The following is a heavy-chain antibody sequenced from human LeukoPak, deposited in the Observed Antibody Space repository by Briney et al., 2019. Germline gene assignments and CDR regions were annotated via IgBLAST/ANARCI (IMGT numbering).Heavy chain of an antibody. V-gene: IGHV4-31*03. Sequence: SQTLSLTCTVSGGSISSGGYYWSWIRQHPGKGLEWIGYIYYSGSTYYNPSLKSRVTISVDTSKNQFSLKLSSVTAADTAVYYCARGPILTGYSPHFDYWGQGTLVTVSS. CDR2: IYYSGST. J-gene: IGHJ4*02. CDR3: ARGPILTGYSPHFDY. CDR1: GGSISSGGYY. D-gene: IGHD3-9*01.